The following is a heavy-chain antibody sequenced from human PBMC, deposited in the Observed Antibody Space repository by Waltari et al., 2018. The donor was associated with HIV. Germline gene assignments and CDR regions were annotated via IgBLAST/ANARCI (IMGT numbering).Heavy chain of an antibody. Sequence: QVQLVQSGAEVKKPGASVKVSCKASGYTFTSYAMHWVRQAPGQRLEWMGWINAGNGNTKYSQKFQGRVTITRDTSASTAYMELSSLRSEDTAVYYCARDKGDYGPFDYWGQGTLVTVSS. CDR3: ARDKGDYGPFDY. CDR1: GYTFTSYA. D-gene: IGHD4-17*01. CDR2: INAGNGNT. J-gene: IGHJ4*02. V-gene: IGHV1-3*01.